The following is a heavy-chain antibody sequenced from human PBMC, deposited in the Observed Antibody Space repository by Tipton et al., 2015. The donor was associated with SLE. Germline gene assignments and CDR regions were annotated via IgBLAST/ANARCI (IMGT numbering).Heavy chain of an antibody. D-gene: IGHD6-19*01. J-gene: IGHJ4*02. CDR1: GGSFSGYY. CDR3: ARDPVPTRAVAH. V-gene: IGHV4-34*01. Sequence: TLSLTCAVYGGSFSGYYWSWIRQPPGKGLEWIGEINHSGGTNYNPSLKSRVTISVDTSKNQFSLKLSSVTAADTAVYYCARDPVPTRAVAHWGQGTLVTVSS. CDR2: INHSGGT.